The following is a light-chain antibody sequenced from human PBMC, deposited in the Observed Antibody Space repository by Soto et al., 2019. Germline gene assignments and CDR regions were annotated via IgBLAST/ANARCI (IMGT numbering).Light chain of an antibody. J-gene: IGLJ1*01. CDR3: AAWDDSLNASV. CDR1: SSNIGSNY. Sequence: QSVLTQPPSASGTPGQRVTISCSGSSSNIGSNYVNWYQQFPGTAPKVLIYRNSQRPSGVPDRFSGSKSGTSASLAISGLQSEDEADYYCAAWDDSLNASVFGGGTKLTVL. CDR2: RNS. V-gene: IGLV1-44*01.